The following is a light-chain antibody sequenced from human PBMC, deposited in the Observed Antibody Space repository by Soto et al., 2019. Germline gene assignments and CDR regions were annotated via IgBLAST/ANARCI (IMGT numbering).Light chain of an antibody. CDR2: DNN. CDR1: SSNIGNNY. CDR3: ASWDFSLSAVV. Sequence: QSVLTQPPSVSAAPGQKVTISCSGSSSNIGNNYVSWYQQFPGTAPKLLIYDNNQRPSGIPDRFSGSKSGTSATLGIAGLQTGVEADYYCASWDFSLSAVVFGGGTKLTVL. V-gene: IGLV1-51*01. J-gene: IGLJ2*01.